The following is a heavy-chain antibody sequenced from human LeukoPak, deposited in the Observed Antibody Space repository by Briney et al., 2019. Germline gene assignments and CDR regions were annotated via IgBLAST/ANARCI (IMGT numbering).Heavy chain of an antibody. V-gene: IGHV3-30*03. CDR1: GFTFNNFG. Sequence: GGSLRLSCAASGFTFNNFGMHWVRQAPGKGLEWVAVISYSGSVQFYAGSVKGRFTISRDDSKNTVYLQMNSLRAEDTAVYYCARSARDSEYTNMDYWGQGALVTVSS. CDR2: ISYSGSVQ. CDR3: ARSARDSEYTNMDY. J-gene: IGHJ4*02. D-gene: IGHD5-18*01.